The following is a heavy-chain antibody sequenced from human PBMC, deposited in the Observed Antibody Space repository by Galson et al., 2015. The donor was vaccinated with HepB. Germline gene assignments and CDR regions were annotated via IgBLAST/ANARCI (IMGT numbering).Heavy chain of an antibody. J-gene: IGHJ5*02. D-gene: IGHD2-8*01. V-gene: IGHV3-33*03. CDR2: IWFDGGNK. CDR3: VKGLYVVWFDP. Sequence: SLRLSCAASGFMFSNYGMHWVRQAPGKGLEWMASIWFDGGNKYYADSVKGRFTISRDNSNNTVSLQMNSLRAEDTALYYCVKGLYVVWFDPWGQGTLVTVSS. CDR1: GFMFSNYG.